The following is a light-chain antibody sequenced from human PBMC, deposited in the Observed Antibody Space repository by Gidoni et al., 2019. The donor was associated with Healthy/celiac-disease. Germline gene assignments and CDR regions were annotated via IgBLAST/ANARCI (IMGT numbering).Light chain of an antibody. CDR1: SSAVGSYNL. CDR2: EGS. CDR3: CSYAGSSTFVV. J-gene: IGLJ2*01. V-gene: IGLV2-23*03. Sequence: QSALTQPASVSGSPGQSLTLSCTGTSSAVGSYNLVSWYQQHPGKAPKLIIYEGSKRPSGVSNRFSGSKSGNTASLTISGLQAEDEADYYCCSYAGSSTFVVFGGGTKLTVL.